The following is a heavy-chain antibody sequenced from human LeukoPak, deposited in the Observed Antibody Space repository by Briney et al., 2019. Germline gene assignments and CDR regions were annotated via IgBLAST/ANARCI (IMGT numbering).Heavy chain of an antibody. V-gene: IGHV4-39*07. CDR3: AREELRRPTTD. Sequence: SKYGLHWVRQPPGKGLEWIGSIYYSGSTYYNPSLKSRVTISVDTSKNQFSLKLSSVTAADTAVYYCAREELRRPTTDWGQGTLVTVSS. J-gene: IGHJ4*02. CDR1: SKYG. CDR2: IYYSGST. D-gene: IGHD1-7*01.